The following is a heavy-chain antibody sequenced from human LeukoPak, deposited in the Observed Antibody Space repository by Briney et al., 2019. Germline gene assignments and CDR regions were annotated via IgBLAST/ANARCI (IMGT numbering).Heavy chain of an antibody. CDR3: ATGSSSGWYARFDY. J-gene: IGHJ4*02. Sequence: PGGSLRLSCAASGFTFSSYGMHWVRQAPGKGLEWVAFIRYDGSNKYYVDSVKGRFTISRDNSKNTLYLQMNSLRAEDTAVYYCATGSSSGWYARFDYWGQGTLVTVSS. CDR1: GFTFSSYG. D-gene: IGHD6-19*01. V-gene: IGHV3-30*02. CDR2: IRYDGSNK.